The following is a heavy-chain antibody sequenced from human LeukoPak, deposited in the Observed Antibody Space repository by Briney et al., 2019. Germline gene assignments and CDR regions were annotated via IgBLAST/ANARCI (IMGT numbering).Heavy chain of an antibody. D-gene: IGHD1-1*01. CDR3: ARANWNPDYFDY. CDR2: INHSGST. Sequence: SETLSLTCTVSGGSISSGDYYWSWIRQPPGTGLEWIGEINHSGSTNYNPSLKSRVTISVDTSKNQFSLKLSSVTAADTAVYYCARANWNPDYFDYWGQGTLVTVSS. V-gene: IGHV4-39*07. CDR1: GGSISSGDYY. J-gene: IGHJ4*02.